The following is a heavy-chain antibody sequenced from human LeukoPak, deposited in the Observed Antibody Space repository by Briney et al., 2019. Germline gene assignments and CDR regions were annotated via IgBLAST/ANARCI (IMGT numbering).Heavy chain of an antibody. CDR3: ARSPPYYYDSSGYSFDY. V-gene: IGHV4-59*01. CDR2: IYNGGST. CDR1: GGSISTYY. D-gene: IGHD3-22*01. J-gene: IGHJ4*02. Sequence: PSETLSLTCTVSGGSISTYYWSWIRQPPGKGLEWIGYIYNGGSTNYNPSLKSRVTISVDTSKNQFSLKLSSVTAADTAVYYCARSPPYYYDSSGYSFDYWGQGTLVTVSS.